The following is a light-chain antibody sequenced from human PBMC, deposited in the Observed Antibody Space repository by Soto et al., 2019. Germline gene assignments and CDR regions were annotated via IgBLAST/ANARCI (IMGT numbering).Light chain of an antibody. CDR3: KQYNTWPPIT. CDR1: PCASSN. V-gene: IGKV3-15*01. J-gene: IGKJ5*01. CDR2: GSS. Sequence: EIVMTQSPATLSLSRGERANLSLRASPCASSNLAWYQQKAVQAPRLVXXGSSIRATSITARFIGSGSWRESTLNISSLHSADFAVYYCKQYNTWPPITFGQGTRLEIK.